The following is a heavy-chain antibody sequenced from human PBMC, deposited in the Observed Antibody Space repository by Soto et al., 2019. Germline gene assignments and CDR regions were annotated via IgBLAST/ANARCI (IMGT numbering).Heavy chain of an antibody. V-gene: IGHV4-34*01. J-gene: IGHJ4*02. Sequence: SETLSLTCAVYGGSFSGYYWSWIRQPPGKGLEWIGEINHSGSTNYNPSLKSRVTISVDTSKNQFSLKLSSVTAADTAVYYCARVAQAAPDYWGQGTLVTVSS. CDR3: ARVAQAAPDY. D-gene: IGHD2-15*01. CDR2: INHSGST. CDR1: GGSFSGYY.